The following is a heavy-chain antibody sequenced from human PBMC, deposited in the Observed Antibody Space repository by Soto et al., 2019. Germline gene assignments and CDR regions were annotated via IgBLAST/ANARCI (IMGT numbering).Heavy chain of an antibody. Sequence: SETLSLTCTVSGGSISSGDYYWSWIRQPPWKGLEWIGYIYYSGSTYYNPSLKSRVTISVDTSKNQFSLKLSSVTAADTAVYYCASVGGCGGDCRGRFDYWGQGXLVTVHS. CDR1: GGSISSGDYY. V-gene: IGHV4-30-4*01. J-gene: IGHJ4*02. CDR3: ASVGGCGGDCRGRFDY. D-gene: IGHD2-21*02. CDR2: IYYSGST.